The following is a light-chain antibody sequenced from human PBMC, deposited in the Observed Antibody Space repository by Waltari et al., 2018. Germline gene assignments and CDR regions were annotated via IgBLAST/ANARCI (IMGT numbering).Light chain of an antibody. CDR1: RSLTSH. V-gene: IGKV3-11*01. CDR2: DVF. Sequence: EIVLTQSPATLSLSPGGGATLSCRASRSLTSHLAWYQHKPGQPPRLLIYDVFKRATDIPARFSGSGSGTDFTLTISSLEPEDFAVYYCQQRSNWPLTFGGGTRVEIK. J-gene: IGKJ4*01. CDR3: QQRSNWPLT.